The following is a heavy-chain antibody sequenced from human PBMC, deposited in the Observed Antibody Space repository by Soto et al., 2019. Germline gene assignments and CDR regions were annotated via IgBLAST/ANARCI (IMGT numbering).Heavy chain of an antibody. CDR2: IYSGGST. V-gene: IGHV3-53*04. Sequence: EVQLVESGGGLVQPGGSLRLSCAASGFTVSSNYMSWVRQAPGKGLEWVSVIYSGGSTYYADSVKSRFTISRHNSKNTLYLQMNSLRAEDTAVYYCVRATTNAFDIWGQGTMVTVSS. CDR1: GFTVSSNY. CDR3: VRATTNAFDI. J-gene: IGHJ3*02. D-gene: IGHD1-1*01.